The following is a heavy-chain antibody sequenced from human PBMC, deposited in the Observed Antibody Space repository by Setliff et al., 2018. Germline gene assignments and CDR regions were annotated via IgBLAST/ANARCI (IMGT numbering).Heavy chain of an antibody. CDR3: ARGHSYESRNSFVFYSNGLDV. J-gene: IGHJ6*02. V-gene: IGHV4-34*01. Sequence: SETLSLTCAVCGGSFSGYCWSWIHQSPGRGLEWIGQISYSGSATYNPSLKSRVTISRDTSKNQFSLKLNSVTAADTAVFYCARGHSYESRNSFVFYSNGLDVWGQGTTVTVSS. D-gene: IGHD3-22*01. CDR1: GGSFSGYC. CDR2: ISYSGSA.